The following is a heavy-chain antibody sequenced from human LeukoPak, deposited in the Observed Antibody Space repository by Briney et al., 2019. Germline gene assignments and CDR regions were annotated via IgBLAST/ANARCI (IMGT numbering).Heavy chain of an antibody. J-gene: IGHJ4*02. Sequence: PGGSLRLSCAASGFTFSSYAMSWVRQAPGKALEWVSAISGSGGSTYYADSVKGRFTISRDNSKSTLYLQMNSLRAEDTAVYYCAKDREIRYYYDCSGYYPLDYWGQGTLVTVSS. D-gene: IGHD3-22*01. CDR1: GFTFSSYA. CDR3: AKDREIRYYYDCSGYYPLDY. CDR2: ISGSGGST. V-gene: IGHV3-23*01.